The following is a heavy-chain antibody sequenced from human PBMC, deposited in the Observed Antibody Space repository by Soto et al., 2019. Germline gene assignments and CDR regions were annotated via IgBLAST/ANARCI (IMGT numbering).Heavy chain of an antibody. CDR1: GFTFSSYA. CDR3: AKRGNRGELYFDY. Sequence: PGGSLRLSCAASGFTFSSYAMSWVRQAPGKGLEWVSAISGSGGSTYYADSVKGRFTISRDNSKDTLYLQMNSLRAEDTAVYYCAKRGNRGELYFDYWGQGTLVTVSS. D-gene: IGHD1-26*01. J-gene: IGHJ4*02. CDR2: ISGSGGST. V-gene: IGHV3-23*01.